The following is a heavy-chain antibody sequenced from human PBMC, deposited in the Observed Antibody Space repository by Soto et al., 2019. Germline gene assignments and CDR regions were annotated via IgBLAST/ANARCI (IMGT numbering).Heavy chain of an antibody. CDR2: IYYTGTT. Sequence: QLQLQESGPGLVKPSETLSLTCTVSGGSISSSVYYWGWIRQPPGKGLEWIGTIYYTGTTYYNPSLKSRVTISVDTSKNQFSLKLSSVTAADTSVYFCARRISTSGSGFDPWGQGTLGTVSS. CDR1: GGSISSSVYY. CDR3: ARRISTSGSGFDP. J-gene: IGHJ5*02. D-gene: IGHD2-2*01. V-gene: IGHV4-39*01.